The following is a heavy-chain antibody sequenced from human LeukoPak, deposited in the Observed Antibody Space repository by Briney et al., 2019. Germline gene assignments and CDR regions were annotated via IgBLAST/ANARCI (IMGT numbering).Heavy chain of an antibody. J-gene: IGHJ6*03. V-gene: IGHV1-46*01. Sequence: ASVKVSCKASGYTFTSYYMHWVRQAPGQGLEWMGIINPSGGSTSYAQKFQGRVTMTRDMSTSTVYMELSSLRSEDTAVYYCARDLKDYYYCYYMDVWGKGTTVTVSS. CDR2: INPSGGST. CDR1: GYTFTSYY. CDR3: ARDLKDYYYCYYMDV.